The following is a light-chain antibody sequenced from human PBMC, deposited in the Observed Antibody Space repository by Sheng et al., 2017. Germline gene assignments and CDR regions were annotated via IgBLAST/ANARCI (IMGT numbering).Light chain of an antibody. V-gene: IGKV3-15*01. J-gene: IGKJ1*01. Sequence: EIVMTQSPATLSVSPGERATLSCRASQSVSTNLAWYQQRPGQAPRLLIYDASSRATGIPARFSGSGSGTEFTLTISRLQSEDFALYYCQQFNDWPRTFGQGT. CDR1: QSVSTN. CDR2: DAS. CDR3: QQFNDWPRT.